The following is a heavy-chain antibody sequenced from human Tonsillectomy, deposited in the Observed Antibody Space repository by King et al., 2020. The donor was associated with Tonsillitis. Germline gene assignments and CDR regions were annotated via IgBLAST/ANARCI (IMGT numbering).Heavy chain of an antibody. CDR1: RNSFTNHW. CDR2: IYPGDSDI. J-gene: IGHJ5*01. V-gene: IGHV5-51*01. Sequence: VQLVESGAELKKPGESLRISCKGSRNSFTNHWIGWVRQMPGKGLEWMGIIYPGDSDITYSPSFQGQVTISADKSISTAYLQWSSLKASDTAMYYCARLGEELLWTVNWFDFWGQGTLVTVSS. D-gene: IGHD2-2*01. CDR3: ARLGEELLWTVNWFDF.